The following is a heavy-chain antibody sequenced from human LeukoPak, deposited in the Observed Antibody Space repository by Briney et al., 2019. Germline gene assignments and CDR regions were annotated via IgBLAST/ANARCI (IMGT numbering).Heavy chain of an antibody. D-gene: IGHD4-23*01. J-gene: IGHJ4*02. Sequence: GGSLRLSCAASGFTFSSYAMHWVRQAPGKGLEWVANIKQDGSEKYYVDSVKGRFTISRDNAKSSLYLQMDSLRAEDTAVYYCARAIGKSEGYWGQGTLVTVSS. CDR3: ARAIGKSEGY. V-gene: IGHV3-7*01. CDR1: GFTFSSYA. CDR2: IKQDGSEK.